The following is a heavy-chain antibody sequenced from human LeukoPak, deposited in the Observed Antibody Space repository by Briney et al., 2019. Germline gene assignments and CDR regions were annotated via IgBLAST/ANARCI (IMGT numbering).Heavy chain of an antibody. CDR1: GFTFSNYW. Sequence: GGSLRLSCAASGFTFSNYWMSWVRQAPGKGLEWVANIKLDGSEEDYVDSVKGRFTISRDNAKNSLYLQMNSLRGDDTAVYYCATVAGDCSGGRCYLLRFDYWGQGTLVTVSS. J-gene: IGHJ4*02. CDR2: IKLDGSEE. D-gene: IGHD2-15*01. CDR3: ATVAGDCSGGRCYLLRFDY. V-gene: IGHV3-7*01.